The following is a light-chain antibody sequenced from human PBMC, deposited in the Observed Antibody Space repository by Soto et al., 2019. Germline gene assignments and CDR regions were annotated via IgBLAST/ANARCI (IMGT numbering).Light chain of an antibody. V-gene: IGKV1-27*01. J-gene: IGKJ3*01. Sequence: DVQMTQSPSSLSASVGDRVTITCRASQGISIYLAWYQQKSGKVPKLLIYAASTLQSGVPSRFCGGGSGTDFTLNISSLQNEDVGTYYCQKYNTAPLTFGPGTKVDIK. CDR1: QGISIY. CDR3: QKYNTAPLT. CDR2: AAS.